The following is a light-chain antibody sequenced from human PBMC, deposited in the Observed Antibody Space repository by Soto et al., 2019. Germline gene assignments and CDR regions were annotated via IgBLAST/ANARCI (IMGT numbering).Light chain of an antibody. J-gene: IGKJ1*01. Sequence: DIQLTQSPSLLSASVVDRVTITCRASHDISTYLAWYQQKPGKAPKLMIYEASTLQSGVPSRFSGSGSGTEFTLTISSLQPDDFATYYCQQYNTFSTFGQGTKVDIK. CDR2: EAS. V-gene: IGKV1-9*01. CDR3: QQYNTFST. CDR1: HDISTY.